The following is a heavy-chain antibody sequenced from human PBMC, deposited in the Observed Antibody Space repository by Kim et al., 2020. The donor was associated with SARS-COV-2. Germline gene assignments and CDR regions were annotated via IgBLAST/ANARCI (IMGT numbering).Heavy chain of an antibody. J-gene: IGHJ3*02. CDR3: ERHFKCVGATCPFGI. CDR1: GGSISSSNYY. CDR2: IYYSGST. Sequence: SETLSLTCTVSGGSISSSNYYWGWIRQPPGKGLEWIGSIYYSGSTYYNPSLKSRVTISVDTSKNQFSLKLSSVTAADTAMYYCERHFKCVGATCPFGIWGQETMVTVSS. V-gene: IGHV4-39*01. D-gene: IGHD1-26*01.